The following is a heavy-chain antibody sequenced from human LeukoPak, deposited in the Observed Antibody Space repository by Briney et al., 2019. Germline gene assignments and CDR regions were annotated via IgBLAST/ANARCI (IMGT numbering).Heavy chain of an antibody. CDR3: AGDHYYDSSGYYPTDWFDP. CDR1: GGSISSYY. J-gene: IGHJ5*02. V-gene: IGHV4-4*07. Sequence: SETLSLTCTVSGGSISSYYWSWIRQPAGKGLEWIGRIYTSGSTNYNPSLKSRVTMSVDTSKNQFSLKLSSVTAADTAVYYCAGDHYYDSSGYYPTDWFDPWGQGTLVTVSS. D-gene: IGHD3-22*01. CDR2: IYTSGST.